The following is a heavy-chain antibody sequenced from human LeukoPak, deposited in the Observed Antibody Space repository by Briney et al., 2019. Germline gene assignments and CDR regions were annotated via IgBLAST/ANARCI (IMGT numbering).Heavy chain of an antibody. J-gene: IGHJ5*02. CDR1: GFTFSIYG. Sequence: GGSLRLSCTASGFTFSIYGFHWVRQAPGKGLEWVATIPNDGSNTFYLDSVKGRFTISRDNSKNTLYLQMNSLRAEDTAVYYCAKDIGTTSLYNWFDPWGQGALVSVSS. CDR3: AKDIGTTSLYNWFDP. CDR2: IPNDGSNT. D-gene: IGHD2/OR15-2a*01. V-gene: IGHV3-30*02.